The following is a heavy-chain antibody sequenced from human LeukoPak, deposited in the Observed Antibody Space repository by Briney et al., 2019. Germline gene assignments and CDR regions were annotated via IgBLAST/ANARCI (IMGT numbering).Heavy chain of an antibody. CDR1: GGSISSYY. V-gene: IGHV4-59*08. CDR3: AGGTTVTTVSCDY. J-gene: IGHJ4*02. Sequence: PSETLSLTCTVSGGSISSYYWSWVRQPPGKGLEWIGYIYYSGSTNYNPSLKSRVTISVDTSKNQFSLKLSSVTAADTAVYYCAGGTTVTTVSCDYWGQGTLVTVPS. CDR2: IYYSGST. D-gene: IGHD4-17*01.